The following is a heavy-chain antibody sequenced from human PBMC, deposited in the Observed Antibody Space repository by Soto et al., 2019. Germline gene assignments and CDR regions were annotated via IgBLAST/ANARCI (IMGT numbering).Heavy chain of an antibody. Sequence: GGSLRLSCAASGFTFNSYVMTWVRQAPGEGLEWVSSISRSGRGSAYYADSVKGRFTISRDNSENTLSLQMNNLRDEDTALYYCARGRYLDSSDYWVANLPFDHWGLGTLVTVSS. J-gene: IGHJ4*02. CDR3: ARGRYLDSSDYWVANLPFDH. V-gene: IGHV3-23*01. D-gene: IGHD3-22*01. CDR2: ISRSGRGSA. CDR1: GFTFNSYV.